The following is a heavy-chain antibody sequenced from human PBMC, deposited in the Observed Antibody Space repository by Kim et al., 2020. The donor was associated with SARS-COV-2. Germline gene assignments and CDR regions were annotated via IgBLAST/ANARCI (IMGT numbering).Heavy chain of an antibody. Sequence: SETLSLTCTVSGGSISSYYWSWIRQPPGKGLEWIGYIYYSGSTNYNPSLKSRVTISVDTSKNQFSLKLSSVTAADTAVYYCARWRVWEEWVFLGRDTAMVRRGAFDIWGQGTMVTVSS. CDR1: GGSISSYY. CDR3: ARWRVWEEWVFLGRDTAMVRRGAFDI. J-gene: IGHJ3*02. D-gene: IGHD5-18*01. V-gene: IGHV4-59*01. CDR2: IYYSGST.